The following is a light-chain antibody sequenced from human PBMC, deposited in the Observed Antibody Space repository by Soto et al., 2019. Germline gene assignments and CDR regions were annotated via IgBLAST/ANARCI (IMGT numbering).Light chain of an antibody. CDR3: QQSYNTPIT. CDR1: QTISNY. CDR2: AAS. V-gene: IGKV1-39*01. Sequence: DIQMTQSPSSLSASLGDRVTITCRASQTISNYLNWYQQKSGRAPELLVYAASNLQSGVPSRFTGIGSGTHVTLTISGLEPADFATYFCQQSYNTPITFGQGTRLEI. J-gene: IGKJ5*01.